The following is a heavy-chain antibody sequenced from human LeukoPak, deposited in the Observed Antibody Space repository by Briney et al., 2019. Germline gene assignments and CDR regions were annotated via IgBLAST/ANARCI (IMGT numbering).Heavy chain of an antibody. V-gene: IGHV4-61*02. J-gene: IGHJ6*03. CDR3: ARDRAIFGVVSYLYYMDV. D-gene: IGHD3-3*01. CDR1: GGFISSGSYY. Sequence: MSSETLSLTCTVSGGFISSGSYYWSWIRQPAGKGLEWIGRIYTSGSTNYNPSLKSRVTISVDTSKNQFSLKLSSVTAADTAVYYCARDRAIFGVVSYLYYMDVWGKGTTVTVSS. CDR2: IYTSGST.